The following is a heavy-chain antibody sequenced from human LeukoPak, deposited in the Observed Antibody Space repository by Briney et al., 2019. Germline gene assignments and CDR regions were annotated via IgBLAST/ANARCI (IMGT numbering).Heavy chain of an antibody. V-gene: IGHV4-59*01. D-gene: IGHD2-2*01. CDR2: IYYSGST. CDR3: ARARYCSSTSCYAQGNWFDP. J-gene: IGHJ5*02. Sequence: PSETLSLTCTVSGGSISSYYWSWIRQPPGKGLEWVGYIYYSGSTNYNPSLKSRVTISIDTSKNQFSLQLSSVTAADTAVYYCARARYCSSTSCYAQGNWFDPWGQGTLVTVSS. CDR1: GGSISSYY.